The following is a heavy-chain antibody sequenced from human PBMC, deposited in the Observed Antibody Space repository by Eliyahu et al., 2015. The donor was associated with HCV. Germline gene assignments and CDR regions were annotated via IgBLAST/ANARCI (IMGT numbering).Heavy chain of an antibody. CDR2: ISXSGGST. D-gene: IGHD5-24*01. CDR3: HTDGYNLGRFDY. J-gene: IGHJ4*02. V-gene: IGHV3-23*01. CDR1: GFXFXSYA. Sequence: EVQLLESGGGLVQPGGSLRLXCXASGFXFXSYAMXWVSQAPGKGLEWVSAISXSGGSTYYADSVKGRFTISRDNSKNTLYLQMNSLRAEDTAVYYCHTDGYNLGRFDYWGQGTLVTVSS.